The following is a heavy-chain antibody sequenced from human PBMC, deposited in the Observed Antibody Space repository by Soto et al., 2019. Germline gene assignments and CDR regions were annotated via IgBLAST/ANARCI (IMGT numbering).Heavy chain of an antibody. J-gene: IGHJ6*02. Sequence: EVQLVESGGGLVQPGGSLRLSCAASGFTFSSYWMHWVRQAPGKGLVWVSRINSDGSSTSYADSVKGRFTISRDNAKNTLYLQMNSLRAEDTAVYYCARVHYDFWSGYYPNYYYCGMDVWGQGTTVTVSS. CDR1: GFTFSSYW. D-gene: IGHD3-3*01. CDR2: INSDGSST. CDR3: ARVHYDFWSGYYPNYYYCGMDV. V-gene: IGHV3-74*01.